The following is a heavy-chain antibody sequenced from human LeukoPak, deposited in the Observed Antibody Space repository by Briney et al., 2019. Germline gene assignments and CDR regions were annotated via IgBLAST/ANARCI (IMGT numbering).Heavy chain of an antibody. CDR2: IRSKANSYAT. Sequence: KVSCKASGYTFSGSAMHWVRQASGKGLEWVGRIRSKANSYATAYAASVKGRFTIPRDDSKNTAYLQMNSLKTEDTAVYYCTRPSYSGYDDYWGQGTLVTVSS. D-gene: IGHD5-12*01. J-gene: IGHJ4*02. CDR1: GYTFSGSA. CDR3: TRPSYSGYDDY. V-gene: IGHV3-73*01.